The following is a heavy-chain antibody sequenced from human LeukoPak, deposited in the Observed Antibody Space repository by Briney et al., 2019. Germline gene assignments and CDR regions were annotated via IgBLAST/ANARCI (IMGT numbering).Heavy chain of an antibody. D-gene: IGHD1-26*01. V-gene: IGHV4-59*01. J-gene: IGHJ4*02. Sequence: PSETLSLTCTVSGGSISSYYWSWIRQPPGKGLEWIGYIYYSGSTNYNPSLKSRVTISVDTSKNQFSLKLSSVTAADTAVYYCAREGPGVGATYYYFDYWGQGTLVTVSS. CDR3: AREGPGVGATYYYFDY. CDR2: IYYSGST. CDR1: GGSISSYY.